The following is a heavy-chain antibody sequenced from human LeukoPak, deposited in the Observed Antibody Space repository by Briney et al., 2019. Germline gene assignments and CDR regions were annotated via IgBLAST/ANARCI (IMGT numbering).Heavy chain of an antibody. CDR1: GFTFSSYE. V-gene: IGHV3-48*03. CDR3: ARVEWTKQWLPIKKFDY. CDR2: ISSSGSTI. D-gene: IGHD6-19*01. J-gene: IGHJ4*02. Sequence: GGSLRLSCAASGFTFSSYEMNWVRQAPGKGLEWVSYISSSGSTIYYADSVKGRFTISRDNAKNSLYLQMNSLRAEDMAVYYCARVEWTKQWLPIKKFDYWGQGTLVTVSS.